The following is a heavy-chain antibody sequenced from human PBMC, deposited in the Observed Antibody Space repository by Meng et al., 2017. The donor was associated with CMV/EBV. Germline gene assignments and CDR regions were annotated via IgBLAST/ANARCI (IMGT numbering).Heavy chain of an antibody. CDR3: ARDDDSSGYSYYYYYGMDV. Sequence: GESLKISCAASGFTFSSYSMNWVRQAPGKGLEWVSYISSSSTIYYADSVKGRFTISRDNAKNSLYLQMNNLRAEDTAVYYCARDDDSSGYSYYYYYGMDVWGQGTTVTVSS. CDR1: GFTFSSYS. J-gene: IGHJ6*02. D-gene: IGHD3-22*01. V-gene: IGHV3-48*04. CDR2: ISSSSTI.